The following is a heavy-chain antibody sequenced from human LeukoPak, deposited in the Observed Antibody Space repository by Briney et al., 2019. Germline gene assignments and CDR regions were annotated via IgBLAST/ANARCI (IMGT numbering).Heavy chain of an antibody. D-gene: IGHD6-13*01. CDR2: IYYSGST. CDR1: GGSISSSSYY. Sequence: SETLSLTCTVSGGSISSSSYYWGWIRQPPGKGLEWIGSIYYSGSTYYNPSLKSRVTISVDTSRNHFSLKLSSVTAADTAVYYCARHRLYSSPGDYWGQGTLVTVSS. J-gene: IGHJ4*02. V-gene: IGHV4-39*01. CDR3: ARHRLYSSPGDY.